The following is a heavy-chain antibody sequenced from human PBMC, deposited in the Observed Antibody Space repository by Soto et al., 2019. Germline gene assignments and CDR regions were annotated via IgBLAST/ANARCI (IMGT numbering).Heavy chain of an antibody. CDR1: GGTFSSYA. CDR2: IIPIFGTA. CDR3: ARDRWAAAGTFDYYYYGMEV. Sequence: QVQLVQSGAEVKKPGSSVKVSCKASGGTFSSYAISWVRQAPGQGLEWMGGIIPIFGTANSAQKFQGRVTITADESTSTAYMELSSLRSEDTAVYYCARDRWAAAGTFDYYYYGMEVWGQGTTVTVSS. D-gene: IGHD6-13*01. V-gene: IGHV1-69*01. J-gene: IGHJ6*02.